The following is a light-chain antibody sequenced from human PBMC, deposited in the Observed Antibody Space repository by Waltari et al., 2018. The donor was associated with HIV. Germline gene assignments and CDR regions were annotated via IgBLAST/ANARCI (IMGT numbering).Light chain of an antibody. Sequence: DIVVTQSPLSLPVTPGESASISCRSPQSLLYSDGYDYLDWYLQKPGQSSQLFIYLGSKQASGVPDRFSGSGSGTDFTLKISRVEAEDVGIYYCMQTLEGPSWTFGQGTRVEIK. CDR3: MQTLEGPSWT. V-gene: IGKV2-28*01. CDR1: QSLLYSDGYDY. J-gene: IGKJ1*01. CDR2: LGS.